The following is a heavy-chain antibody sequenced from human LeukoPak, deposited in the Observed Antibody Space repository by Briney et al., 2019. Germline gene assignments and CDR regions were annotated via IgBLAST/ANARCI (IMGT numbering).Heavy chain of an antibody. D-gene: IGHD3-9*01. J-gene: IGHJ4*02. V-gene: IGHV3-23*01. CDR2: ISGSGGST. Sequence: GGSLRLSCAASGFTFSSYGMSWVRQAPGKGLEWVSAISGSGGSTYYADSVKGRFTISRDNSKNTLYLQMNSLRAEDTAVYYCAKGGVYDILTGYLYWGQGTLVTVSS. CDR3: AKGGVYDILTGYLY. CDR1: GFTFSSYG.